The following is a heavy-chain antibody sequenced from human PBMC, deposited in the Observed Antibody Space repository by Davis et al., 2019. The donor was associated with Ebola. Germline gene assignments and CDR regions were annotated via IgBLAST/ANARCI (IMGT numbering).Heavy chain of an antibody. V-gene: IGHV3-21*01. CDR1: GFTFSTYG. J-gene: IGHJ3*01. D-gene: IGHD1-26*01. Sequence: GGSLRLSCATSGFTFSTYGLSWVRQAPGKGLEWVSSISPSDYIFYSNSVRGRFTVSRDNTKKSLFLQMNSLRDDDTAVYFCAKDYSGSNYGGFAAFDLWGQGTMVTVSS. CDR2: ISPSDYI. CDR3: AKDYSGSNYGGFAAFDL.